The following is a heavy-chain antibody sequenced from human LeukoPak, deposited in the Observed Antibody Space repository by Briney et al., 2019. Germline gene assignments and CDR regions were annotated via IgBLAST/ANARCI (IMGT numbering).Heavy chain of an antibody. CDR1: GFTFTNYW. V-gene: IGHV3-74*01. CDR2: INNDGTGT. J-gene: IGHJ4*02. CDR3: ATVSEF. Sequence: GGSLRLSCAASGFTFTNYWMHWVRQVPGKGLVWVAGINNDGTGTFYADSVQGRFTISSDNAKNTVYLQMNTLRPEDTALYHCATVSEFWGQGTLVTVSS.